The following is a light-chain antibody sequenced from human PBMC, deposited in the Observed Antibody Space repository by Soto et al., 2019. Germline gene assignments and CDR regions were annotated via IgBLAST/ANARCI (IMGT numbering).Light chain of an antibody. Sequence: QSALTQPASVSGSPGQSITISCTGTSSDIGSYTYVSWYQQHPGQVPKLMIYEVDNRPSGVSSRFSGSKSGNTASLTISGLQAEDEADYYCSSYTRTTTTVVFGGGTKLTVL. J-gene: IGLJ2*01. CDR3: SSYTRTTTTVV. CDR2: EVD. V-gene: IGLV2-14*01. CDR1: SSDIGSYTY.